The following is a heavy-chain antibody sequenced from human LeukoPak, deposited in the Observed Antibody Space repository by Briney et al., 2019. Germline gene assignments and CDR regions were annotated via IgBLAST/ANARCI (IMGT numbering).Heavy chain of an antibody. CDR2: IVPIFGTA. J-gene: IGHJ3*02. D-gene: IGHD1-26*01. V-gene: IGHV1-69*13. CDR3: ARDNPSIPDRPIWEHQSTDAFDI. CDR1: GGTFSSYA. Sequence: SVKVSCTASGGTFSSYAISWVRQAPGQGLEWMGGIVPIFGTANYAQKFQGRVTITADESTSTAYMELSSLRSEDTAVYYCARDNPSIPDRPIWEHQSTDAFDIWGQGTMVTVSS.